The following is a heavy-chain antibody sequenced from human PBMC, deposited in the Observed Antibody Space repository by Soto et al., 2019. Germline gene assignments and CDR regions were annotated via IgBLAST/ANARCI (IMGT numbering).Heavy chain of an antibody. D-gene: IGHD3-16*01. CDR3: ARDPGDSRGYDYYVGAFDI. J-gene: IGHJ3*02. V-gene: IGHV3-33*01. Sequence: QVQLVESGGGVVQPGRSLRLSCAASGFTFSSYGMHWVRQAPGKGLEWVAVIWYDGSNKYYADSVKGRFTISRDNSKNTLYLQMNSLRAEDTAVYYCARDPGDSRGYDYYVGAFDIWGQGTMVTVSS. CDR1: GFTFSSYG. CDR2: IWYDGSNK.